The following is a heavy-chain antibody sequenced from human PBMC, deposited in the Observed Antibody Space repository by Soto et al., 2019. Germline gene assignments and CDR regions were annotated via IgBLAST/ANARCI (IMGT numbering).Heavy chain of an antibody. CDR1: GFTFSSYS. CDR2: ISSSSSTI. D-gene: IGHD2-2*01. J-gene: IGHJ6*03. CDR3: ARDTVVPGGWYYYYMDV. V-gene: IGHV3-48*01. Sequence: GGSLRLSCAASGFTFSSYSMNWVRQAPGKGLEWVSYISSSSSTIYYADSVKGRFTISRDNAKNSLYLQMNSLRAEDTAVYYCARDTVVPGGWYYYYMDVWGKGTTVTV.